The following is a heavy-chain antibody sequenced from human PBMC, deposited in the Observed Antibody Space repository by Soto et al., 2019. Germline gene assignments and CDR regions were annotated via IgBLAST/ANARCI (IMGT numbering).Heavy chain of an antibody. CDR3: AKKIKIVSEVDY. V-gene: IGHV3-23*01. CDR1: GFTFSSYA. J-gene: IGHJ4*02. Sequence: GGSLRLSCAASGFTFSSYAMSWVRQAPGKGLEWVSGISGNGGITYYAESVKGRFTISRDNSKNTLYLQMNSLRAEDTAVYYCAKKIKIVSEVDYWGQGTLVTVSS. CDR2: ISGNGGIT. D-gene: IGHD3-22*01.